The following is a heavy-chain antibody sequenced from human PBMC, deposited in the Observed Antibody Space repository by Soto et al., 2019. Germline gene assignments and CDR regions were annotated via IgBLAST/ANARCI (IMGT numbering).Heavy chain of an antibody. Sequence: VASVKVSCKASGYSVTSYYMHWVRQAPGQGLEWMGIINPNSGSTTYAQKFQCRVTMTRDTSTSTVYMELTSLTSGDTAVYYCARAGIAYCSSTTCYLYYYVMDVWGQGTTVTVSS. CDR1: GYSVTSYY. D-gene: IGHD2-2*01. CDR3: ARAGIAYCSSTTCYLYYYVMDV. CDR2: INPNSGST. V-gene: IGHV1-46*01. J-gene: IGHJ6*02.